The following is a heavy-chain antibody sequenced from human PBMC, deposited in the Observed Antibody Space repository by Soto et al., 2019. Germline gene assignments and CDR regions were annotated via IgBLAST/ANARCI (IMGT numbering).Heavy chain of an antibody. CDR2: IFPSETT. Sequence: SETLSLTGGVSGGSLSCATYSWNWIRQPPGKGLEWIGYIFPSETTYYNPSLKSRVTISIDVSKNQFSLSLRSLTAADTAVYYWARSREFDYWSQGTLVTVSS. V-gene: IGHV4-30-2*01. CDR3: ARSREFDY. J-gene: IGHJ4*02. CDR1: GGSLSCATYS.